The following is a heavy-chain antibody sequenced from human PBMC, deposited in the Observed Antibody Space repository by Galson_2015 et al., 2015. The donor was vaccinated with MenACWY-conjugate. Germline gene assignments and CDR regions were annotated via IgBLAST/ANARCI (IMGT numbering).Heavy chain of an antibody. CDR1: GFTFSTYW. CDR3: ARLGGNSRTTSNFNV. D-gene: IGHD4-23*01. V-gene: IGHV3-74*01. CDR2: INSDGRST. Sequence: SLRLSCAASGFTFSTYWMHWVRHAPGKGLVWDSRINSDGRSTSYADSVKGRFTISRDNAKNTLYLQMNSLRAEDTAVYYCARLGGNSRTTSNFNVWGQGTLVTVSS. J-gene: IGHJ4*02.